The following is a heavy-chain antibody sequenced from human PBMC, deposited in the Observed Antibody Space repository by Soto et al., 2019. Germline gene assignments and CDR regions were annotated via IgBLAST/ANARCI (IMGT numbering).Heavy chain of an antibody. D-gene: IGHD3-16*01. Sequence: QVQLVESGGGVVQPGSSLRVSCVGSGFTFRSYVIHWVRQAPGKGLEWVALTSYDGTNKYYDDSVRGRFTISRDNSRNTVDLQMDSLRLEDTAIYYCARWGTTGGLDVWGQGTRVSVSS. CDR2: TSYDGTNK. V-gene: IGHV3-33*05. J-gene: IGHJ1*01. CDR3: ARWGTTGGLDV. CDR1: GFTFRSYV.